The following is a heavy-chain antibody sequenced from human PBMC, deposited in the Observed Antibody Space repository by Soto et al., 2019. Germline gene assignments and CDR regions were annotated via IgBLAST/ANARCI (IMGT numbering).Heavy chain of an antibody. Sequence: QVQLQESGPGLVKPSETLSLTCTVSGGSISSYYWSWIRQPPGKGLEWIGYIYYSGSTNYNPSLKSRVTISVDTSKNQFSLKLSAVTAADTAVYYCARSFSGDESYYYGMDVCGQGTTVTVSS. CDR2: IYYSGST. V-gene: IGHV4-59*01. CDR1: GGSISSYY. J-gene: IGHJ6*02. CDR3: ARSFSGDESYYYGMDV. D-gene: IGHD2-21*02.